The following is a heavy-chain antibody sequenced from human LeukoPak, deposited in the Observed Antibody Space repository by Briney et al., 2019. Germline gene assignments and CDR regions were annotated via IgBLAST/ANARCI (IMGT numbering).Heavy chain of an antibody. Sequence: SVKVSCKASGGTFSSYAISWVRQAPGQGLEWMGGIIPIFGTANYAQKFQGRVTITADESTSTAYMELSSLRSEDTAVYYCATDLIPPYSSRPGHFQHWGQGTLVTVSS. D-gene: IGHD6-13*01. CDR3: ATDLIPPYSSRPGHFQH. V-gene: IGHV1-69*01. J-gene: IGHJ1*01. CDR2: IIPIFGTA. CDR1: GGTFSSYA.